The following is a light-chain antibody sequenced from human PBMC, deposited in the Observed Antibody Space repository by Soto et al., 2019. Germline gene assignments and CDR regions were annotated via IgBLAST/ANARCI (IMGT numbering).Light chain of an antibody. CDR2: DAS. J-gene: IGKJ5*01. CDR1: QSVSSY. Sequence: EIVMTQSPGTLSVSPGQRASLSCRASQSVSSYLAWYQQKPGQAPRLLIYDASNRATGIPARFSGGGSGTDFTLTISSLEPEDFAVYYCQQRSNWPITFGQGTRLEI. V-gene: IGKV3-11*01. CDR3: QQRSNWPIT.